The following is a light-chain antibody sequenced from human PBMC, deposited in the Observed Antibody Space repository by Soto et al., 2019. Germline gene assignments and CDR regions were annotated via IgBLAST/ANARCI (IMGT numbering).Light chain of an antibody. CDR3: QQYDSYPWT. V-gene: IGKV1-5*03. CDR1: QSVSGG. Sequence: DIQMTQSPSTLSASVGDRVTITCRASQSVSGGLAWYRQKPGKAPKLLICKASSLESGVPLSFSGSGSGTEFTLTINSLQPDDFATYHCQQYDSYPWTFVQGTKVEVK. J-gene: IGKJ1*01. CDR2: KAS.